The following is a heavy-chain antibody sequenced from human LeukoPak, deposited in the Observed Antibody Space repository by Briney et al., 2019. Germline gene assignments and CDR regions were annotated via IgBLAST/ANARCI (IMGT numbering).Heavy chain of an antibody. CDR3: ARDYSVDHGASGGPGDY. V-gene: IGHV3-7*01. CDR2: IKQDGSEK. D-gene: IGHD4-17*01. Sequence: QSGGSLRLSCAASGFTFSSYWMSWVRQAPGKGLEWVANIKQDGSEKYYVDSVKGRFTISRDNAKNSLYLQMNSLRAEDTAVYYCARDYSVDHGASGGPGDYWGQGTLVTVSS. CDR1: GFTFSSYW. J-gene: IGHJ4*02.